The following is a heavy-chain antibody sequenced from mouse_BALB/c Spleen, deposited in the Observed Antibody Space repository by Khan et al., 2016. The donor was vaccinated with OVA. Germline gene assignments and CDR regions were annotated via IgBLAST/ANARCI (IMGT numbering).Heavy chain of an antibody. Sequence: QVRLQQSGAELVRPGTSVKMSCKAAGYTFTNYWIGWVKQRPGHGLEWIGDIYPGSGNTNYNEKFRGKATLTADTSSSTAYMQLSSLTSEDSAIYYCARPFYYGSRYDTMDGWGQGTSVTVSS. CDR1: GYTFTNYW. D-gene: IGHD1-1*01. CDR3: ARPFYYGSRYDTMDG. CDR2: IYPGSGNT. V-gene: IGHV1-63*02. J-gene: IGHJ4*01.